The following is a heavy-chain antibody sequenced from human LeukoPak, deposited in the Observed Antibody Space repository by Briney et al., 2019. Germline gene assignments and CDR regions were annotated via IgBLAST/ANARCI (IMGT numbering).Heavy chain of an antibody. CDR3: ARLTIGDYGDRESGFDY. V-gene: IGHV1-69*13. D-gene: IGHD4-17*01. J-gene: IGHJ4*02. CDR2: ILPIVNTA. Sequence: SVKVSCKASGGSFSSYAISWVRQAPGQGLECMGGILPIVNTADYAQKFQGRVTITADESTSTAYMDLSSLRSEDTAVYYCARLTIGDYGDRESGFDYWGQGTLVTVSS. CDR1: GGSFSSYA.